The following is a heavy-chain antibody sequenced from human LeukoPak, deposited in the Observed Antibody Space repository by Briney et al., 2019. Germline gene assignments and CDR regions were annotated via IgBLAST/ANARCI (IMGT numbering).Heavy chain of an antibody. CDR3: ARDLPVAGTSRCFGY. V-gene: IGHV1-46*01. D-gene: IGHD6-19*01. CDR1: GYTFTSYY. Sequence: ASVKVSCKASGYTFTSYYMHWVRQAPGQGLEWMGIINPSGGSTSYAQKFQGRVTMTRDTSTSTVYMELSSLGSEDTAVYYCARDLPVAGTSRCFGYWGRGALVTVSS. J-gene: IGHJ4*02. CDR2: INPSGGST.